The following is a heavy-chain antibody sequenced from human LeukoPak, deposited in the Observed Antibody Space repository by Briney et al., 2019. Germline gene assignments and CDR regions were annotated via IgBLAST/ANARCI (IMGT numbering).Heavy chain of an antibody. CDR1: GFTFSSDG. V-gene: IGHV3-21*01. J-gene: IGHJ6*03. Sequence: GGSLRLSCAASGFTFSSDGMSWVRQAPGKGLEWGSSISSSSSYIYYADSVKGRSTISRDNAKNSLYLQMNSLRAEDTAVYYCARALGYCSGGSCYRPYYYYMDVWGKGTTVTISS. CDR2: ISSSSSYI. D-gene: IGHD2-15*01. CDR3: ARALGYCSGGSCYRPYYYYMDV.